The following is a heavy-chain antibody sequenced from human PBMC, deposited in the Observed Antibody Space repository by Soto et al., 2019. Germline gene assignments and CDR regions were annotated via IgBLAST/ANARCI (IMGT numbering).Heavy chain of an antibody. CDR3: ARDLNSSGYPDYAFDI. D-gene: IGHD1-1*01. J-gene: IGHJ3*02. Sequence: ASVKVSCKASGYTFTSYYMHWVRQAPGQGLEWMGIINPSGGSTGYAQKFQGRVTMTRDTSTSTVYMELSSLRSEDTAVYYCARDLNSSGYPDYAFDIWGQGTMVTVSS. V-gene: IGHV1-46*01. CDR2: INPSGGST. CDR1: GYTFTSYY.